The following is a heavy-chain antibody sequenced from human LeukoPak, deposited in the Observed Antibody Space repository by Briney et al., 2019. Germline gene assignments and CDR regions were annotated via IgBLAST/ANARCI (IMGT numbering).Heavy chain of an antibody. CDR3: ARVGYCSSTRCYTYYYMDV. CDR2: ISSSGSTI. V-gene: IGHV3-11*01. J-gene: IGHJ6*03. Sequence: GGSLRLSCAASGFTLSDYYMSWIRQAPGKGLEWVSYISSSGSTIYYADSVKGRFTISRDNAKNSLYLQMNSLRAEDTAVYYCARVGYCSSTRCYTYYYMDVWGKGTTVTVSS. D-gene: IGHD2-2*02. CDR1: GFTLSDYY.